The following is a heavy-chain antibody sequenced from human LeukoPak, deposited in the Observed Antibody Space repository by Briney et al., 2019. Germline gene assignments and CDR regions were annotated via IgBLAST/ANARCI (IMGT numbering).Heavy chain of an antibody. CDR1: GFTFSSYS. CDR3: ARDTIAVAGNLDY. D-gene: IGHD6-19*01. CDR2: ISSSSSYI. V-gene: IGHV3-21*03. Sequence: PGGSLRLSCAASGFTFSSYSMNWVRQAPGKGLEWVSSISSSSSYIYYADSVKGRFTISRDNAKNSLYLQMNSLRAEDTAVYYCARDTIAVAGNLDYWGQGTLVTVSS. J-gene: IGHJ4*02.